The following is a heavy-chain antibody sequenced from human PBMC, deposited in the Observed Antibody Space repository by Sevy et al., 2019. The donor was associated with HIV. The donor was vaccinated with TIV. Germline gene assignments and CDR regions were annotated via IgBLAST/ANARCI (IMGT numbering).Heavy chain of an antibody. CDR2: ISAYNGNT. D-gene: IGHD3-3*01. J-gene: IGHJ4*02. CDR1: GYTLTSYG. Sequence: ASVKVSCKASGYTLTSYGISWVRQAPRQGLEWIGWISAYNGNTNFAQKLQGRVTMTTDTSTSTAYMELRCLRSDDTAVYYCARELIGGYTISAFDYWGQGTLVTVSS. V-gene: IGHV1-18*01. CDR3: ARELIGGYTISAFDY.